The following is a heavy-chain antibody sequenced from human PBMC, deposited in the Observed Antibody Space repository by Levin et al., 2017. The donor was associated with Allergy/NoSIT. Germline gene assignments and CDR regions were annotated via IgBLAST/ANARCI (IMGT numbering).Heavy chain of an antibody. CDR3: ARAANRATMVQGAIDY. Sequence: QAGGSLRLSCAASGFTFSSYGMHWIRQAPGKGLEWVAVIWYDGSNKYYADSVKGRFTISRDNSKNTLYLQMNSLRAEDTAVYYCARAANRATMVQGAIDYWGQGTLVTVSS. D-gene: IGHD3-10*01. CDR2: IWYDGSNK. J-gene: IGHJ4*02. V-gene: IGHV3-33*01. CDR1: GFTFSSYG.